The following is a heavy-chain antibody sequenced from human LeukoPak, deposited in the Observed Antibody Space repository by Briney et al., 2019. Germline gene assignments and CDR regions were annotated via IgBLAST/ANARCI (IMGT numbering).Heavy chain of an antibody. Sequence: GGSLRLSCAASGFTFSSYAMSWVRQAPGKGLEWVSAISGSGGSTYYADSVKGRFTISRDNSKNTLYLQMNSLRAEDTAVYYCAKPRSLYYYYGMDVWGQGTTVTVSS. CDR1: GFTFSSYA. J-gene: IGHJ6*02. V-gene: IGHV3-23*01. CDR2: ISGSGGST. CDR3: AKPRSLYYYYGMDV.